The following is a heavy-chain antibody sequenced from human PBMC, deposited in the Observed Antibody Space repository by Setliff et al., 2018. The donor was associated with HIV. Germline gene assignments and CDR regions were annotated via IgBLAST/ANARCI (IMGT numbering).Heavy chain of an antibody. Sequence: SETLSLTCTVSGVSISGYYWSWIRQPPGQGPEWIGYIYTSGSTSYNPSLKSRVTISVDTSKNQFSLKLNSVTATDTAVYYCASRTFGSGRIDPWGQGTLVTVSS. CDR1: GVSISGYY. CDR3: ASRTFGSGRIDP. V-gene: IGHV4-4*08. D-gene: IGHD3-16*01. CDR2: IYTSGST. J-gene: IGHJ5*02.